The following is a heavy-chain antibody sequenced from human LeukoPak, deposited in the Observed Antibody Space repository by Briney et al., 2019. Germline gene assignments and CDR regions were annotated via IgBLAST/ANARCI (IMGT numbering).Heavy chain of an antibody. J-gene: IGHJ4*02. Sequence: PGGSLRLSCAASGFTFSNYGMAWFRQAPGKGLEWVSTISGSGGSTYYADSVKGRFTISRDNSKNTLYVQMNRLRAEDTAVYYCAKGRDADWGQGTLVTVSS. D-gene: IGHD6-25*01. CDR1: GFTFSNYG. V-gene: IGHV3-23*01. CDR3: AKGRDAD. CDR2: ISGSGGST.